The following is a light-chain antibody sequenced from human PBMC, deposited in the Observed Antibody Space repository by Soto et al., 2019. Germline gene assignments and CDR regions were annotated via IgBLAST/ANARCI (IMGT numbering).Light chain of an antibody. CDR2: GVS. V-gene: IGKV1-5*01. J-gene: IGKJ2*01. CDR1: QSISDW. CDR3: QHYKSYPYT. Sequence: DIQMTQSPSTLSASVGDRVTITCRASQSISDWLAWYQQKPGKAPKVLIFGVSNLETGVPSRFSGTGSGTEFTLTITSLQPDDFATYYCQHYKSYPYTFGQGTKLDI.